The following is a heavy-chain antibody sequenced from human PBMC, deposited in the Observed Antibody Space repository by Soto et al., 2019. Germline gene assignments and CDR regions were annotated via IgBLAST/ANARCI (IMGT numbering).Heavy chain of an antibody. J-gene: IGHJ6*02. D-gene: IGHD4-4*01. Sequence: GRSMRLSSAASGFNFSSYGMHWVRQAPGKGLEWVAVIWYDGSNKYYADSVKGRFTISRDNSKNTLYLQMNSLRAEDTAVYYCARDRTVRPHYYYYGMDVWGQGTTVTVSS. CDR3: ARDRTVRPHYYYYGMDV. CDR1: GFNFSSYG. V-gene: IGHV3-33*01. CDR2: IWYDGSNK.